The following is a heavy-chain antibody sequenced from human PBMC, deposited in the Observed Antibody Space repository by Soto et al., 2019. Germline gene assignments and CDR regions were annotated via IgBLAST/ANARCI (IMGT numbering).Heavy chain of an antibody. J-gene: IGHJ4*02. V-gene: IGHV4-59*01. CDR1: GGSISSYY. Sequence: QVQLQESGPGLVKPSESLSLTCAVSGGSISSYYWSWIRQPPGNGLEWIGYIYYSRSTNYNPSLKSRVTISVDTSKNQFSLKLTSVTAADTAVYYCARSRYTSGWWTPPFDYWGQGTLVTVSS. CDR2: IYYSRST. CDR3: ARSRYTSGWWTPPFDY. D-gene: IGHD6-19*01.